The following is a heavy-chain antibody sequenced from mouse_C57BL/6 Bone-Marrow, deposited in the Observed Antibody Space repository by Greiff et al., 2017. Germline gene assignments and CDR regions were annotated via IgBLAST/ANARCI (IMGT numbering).Heavy chain of an antibody. D-gene: IGHD1-3*01. Sequence: QVQLQQSGAELARPGASVKLSCKASGYTFTSYGISWVKQRTGQGLEWIGEIYPRSGNTYYNEKFKGKATLTADKSSSTAYMELRSLTSEDSAVYFYARQSKKGDYFDYWGQGTTLTVSS. J-gene: IGHJ2*01. V-gene: IGHV1-81*01. CDR1: GYTFTSYG. CDR2: IYPRSGNT. CDR3: ARQSKKGDYFDY.